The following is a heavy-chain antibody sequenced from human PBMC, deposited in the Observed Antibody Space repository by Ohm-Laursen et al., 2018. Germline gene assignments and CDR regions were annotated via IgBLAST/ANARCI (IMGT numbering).Heavy chain of an antibody. CDR2: IITILGIA. V-gene: IGHV1-69*10. CDR3: ARDPGYGGNWCDY. D-gene: IGHD4-23*01. CDR1: AYTFTSYY. Sequence: SETALCKPSAYTFTSYYMHWVRQAPGQGLECMGWIITILGIANYAQKFQGRVTINADKSTSTAYMELSSLRSEDTAVYYCARDPGYGGNWCDYWGRGTLVTVSS. J-gene: IGHJ4*02.